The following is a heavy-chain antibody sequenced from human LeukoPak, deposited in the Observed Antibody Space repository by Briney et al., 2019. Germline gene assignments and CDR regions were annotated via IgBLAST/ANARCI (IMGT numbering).Heavy chain of an antibody. D-gene: IGHD5-18*01. CDR1: GFTVSSNY. CDR3: ASTDTAMAPFDY. V-gene: IGHV3-53*01. Sequence: GGSLRLSCAASGFTVSSNYMSWVRQAPGKGLEWVSVIYSGGRTYYADSVKGRFTISRDNSKNTLYLQMNSLRAEDTAVYYCASTDTAMAPFDYWGQGTLVTVSS. J-gene: IGHJ4*02. CDR2: IYSGGRT.